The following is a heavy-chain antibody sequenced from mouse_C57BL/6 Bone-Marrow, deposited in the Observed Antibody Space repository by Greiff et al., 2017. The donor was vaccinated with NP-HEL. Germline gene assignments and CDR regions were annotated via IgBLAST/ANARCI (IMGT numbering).Heavy chain of an antibody. Sequence: QVHVKQSGAELARPGASVKLSCKASGYTFTSYGISWVKQRTGQGLEWIGEIYPRSGNTYYNEKFKGKATLTADKSSSTAYMGLRSLTSEDSAVYFCARGNCRAWFAYWGQGTLVTVSA. J-gene: IGHJ3*01. CDR1: GYTFTSYG. CDR2: IYPRSGNT. V-gene: IGHV1-81*01. D-gene: IGHD4-1*01. CDR3: ARGNCRAWFAY.